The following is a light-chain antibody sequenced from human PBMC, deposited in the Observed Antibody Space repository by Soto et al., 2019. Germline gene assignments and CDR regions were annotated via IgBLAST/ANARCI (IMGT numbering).Light chain of an antibody. CDR1: QSLSSNY. V-gene: IGKV3-20*01. Sequence: IVLTQSPVTLSLSPGERATLSCRASQSLSSNYLAWYQQKPGQAPRLLTFGASNRATGTPDRFSGSGSGTDFTLTINRLEPEDFAVYHCQQFGSAPWTFGQGTKVDIK. CDR2: GAS. CDR3: QQFGSAPWT. J-gene: IGKJ1*01.